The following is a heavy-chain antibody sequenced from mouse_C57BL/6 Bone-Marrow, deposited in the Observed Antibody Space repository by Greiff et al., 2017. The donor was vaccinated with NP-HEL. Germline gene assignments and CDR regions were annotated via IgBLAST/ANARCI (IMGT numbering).Heavy chain of an antibody. Sequence: QVQLQQSGAELVRPGTSVKVSCKASGYAFTNYLIEWVKQRPGQGLEWIGVINPGSGGTNYNEKFKGKATLTADKSSSTAYMQLSSLTSEDSAVYFCARCLGLFFDYWGQGTTLTVSS. CDR2: INPGSGGT. D-gene: IGHD4-1*01. V-gene: IGHV1-54*01. CDR1: GYAFTNYL. J-gene: IGHJ2*01. CDR3: ARCLGLFFDY.